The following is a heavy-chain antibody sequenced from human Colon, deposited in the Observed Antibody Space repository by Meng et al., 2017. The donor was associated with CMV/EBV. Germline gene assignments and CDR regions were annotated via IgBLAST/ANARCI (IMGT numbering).Heavy chain of an antibody. CDR1: GFTFGDHF. CDR3: VRDGRMYAFDY. V-gene: IGHV3-72*01. J-gene: IGHJ4*02. CDR2: AKNKAWQYGT. D-gene: IGHD2-8*01. Sequence: GESLKISCTASGFTFGDHFMDWVRQSPGKGLEWVGRAKNKAWQYGTEYAASVKGRFIISRDDSNDSLYLQMNSLKHEDTAVYYCVRDGRMYAFDYWGQGTLVTVSS.